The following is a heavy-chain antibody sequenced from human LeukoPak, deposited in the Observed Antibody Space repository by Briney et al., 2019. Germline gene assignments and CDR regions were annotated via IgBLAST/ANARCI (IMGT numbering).Heavy chain of an antibody. D-gene: IGHD1-26*01. CDR1: GYTSTTYG. J-gene: IGHJ4*02. Sequence: ASVKVSCKASGYTSTTYGMNWVRQAPGQGLEWMGWINTNTGNPTYAQGFTGRFVFSLDTSVSTAYLQISSLKTEDTAVYYCARGCQGCAGSYYFDYWGQGTLVTVSS. V-gene: IGHV7-4-1*02. CDR2: INTNTGNP. CDR3: ARGCQGCAGSYYFDY.